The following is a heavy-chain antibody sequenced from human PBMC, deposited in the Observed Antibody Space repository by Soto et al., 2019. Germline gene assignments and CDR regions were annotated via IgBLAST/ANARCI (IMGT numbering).Heavy chain of an antibody. CDR2: ISSGGGYT. J-gene: IGHJ4*02. CDR1: GFPFSDYY. CDR3: ARSGDGYNFPY. D-gene: IGHD5-12*01. V-gene: IGHV3-11*03. Sequence: GGSLRLSCAASGFPFSDYYMSWIRQAPGKGLEWVSYISSGGGYTKYADSVKGRFTISRDNAKNSLFLQMNSLRAEDTAVYYCARSGDGYNFPYWGQGTLVTVSS.